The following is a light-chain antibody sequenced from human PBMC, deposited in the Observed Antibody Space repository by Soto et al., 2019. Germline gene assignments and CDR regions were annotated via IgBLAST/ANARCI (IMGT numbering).Light chain of an antibody. V-gene: IGKV3-11*01. CDR2: DVS. CDR1: QSVDSS. Sequence: EIGLTQSPSTLSLSPGDRATLSFRAGQSVDSSLACFQHQAGQAPGLLIYDVSRRATAIPARFSGSGSGTDFTLIISILEPEDFAVYCCQPRTSWLTFGGGTKVDIK. CDR3: QPRTSWLT. J-gene: IGKJ4*01.